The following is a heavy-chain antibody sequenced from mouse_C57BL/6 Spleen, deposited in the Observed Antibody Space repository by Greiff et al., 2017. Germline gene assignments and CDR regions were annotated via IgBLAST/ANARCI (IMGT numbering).Heavy chain of an antibody. V-gene: IGHV1-18*01. Sequence: EVQLVESGPELVKPGASVKIPCKASGYTFTDYNMDWVKQSHGKSLEWIGDLNPNNGGTIYNQKFKGKATLTVDKSSRTAYMELRSLTAEDTAFYYCARESEHGFYFYYWGQGITLTVSS. CDR3: ARESEHGFYFYY. J-gene: IGHJ2*01. CDR2: LNPNNGGT. D-gene: IGHD2-2*01. CDR1: GYTFTDYN.